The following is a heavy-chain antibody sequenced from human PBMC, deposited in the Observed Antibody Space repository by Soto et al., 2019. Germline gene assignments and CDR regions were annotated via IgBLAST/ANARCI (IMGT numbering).Heavy chain of an antibody. CDR1: GCSISSTSYY. D-gene: IGHD3-16*01. V-gene: IGHV4-39*01. J-gene: IGHJ6*02. CDR2: IYYSGYT. Sequence: SDTLSLTCTVSGCSISSTSYYWVWIRQPPGKGLEWIGSIYYSGYTYYNPSLKSRVTISVDTSKNQFSLKLSSVTAADTAVYYFARHNGTLYVGNYYPMDAWGQGSTVT. CDR3: ARHNGTLYVGNYYPMDA.